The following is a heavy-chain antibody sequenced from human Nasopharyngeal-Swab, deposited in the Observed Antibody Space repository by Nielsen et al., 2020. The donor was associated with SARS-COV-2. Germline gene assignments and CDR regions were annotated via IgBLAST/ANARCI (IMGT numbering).Heavy chain of an antibody. CDR2: ISASGVTT. CDR3: ARDWDIVVVPYYYYGMDV. J-gene: IGHJ6*02. D-gene: IGHD2-2*01. CDR1: GFTFSRFG. Sequence: GESLKISCAASGFTFSRFGMGWVRQAPGKGLEWVSAISASGVTTYYADSVKGRFTISRDNSKNTLYLQMNSLRAEDTAVYYCARDWDIVVVPYYYYGMDVWGQGTTVTVSS. V-gene: IGHV3-23*01.